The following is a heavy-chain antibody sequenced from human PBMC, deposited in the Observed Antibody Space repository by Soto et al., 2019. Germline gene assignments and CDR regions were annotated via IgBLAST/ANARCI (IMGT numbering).Heavy chain of an antibody. CDR2: IYSGGST. D-gene: IGHD3-16*01. CDR3: ARYPWAADY. J-gene: IGHJ4*02. V-gene: IGHV3-66*01. Sequence: EVQLVESGGGLVQPGGSLRLACAASGFTVSTKYMSWVRQAPGKGLEWVSVIYSGGSTFYEDSVRGRFTIARDNSKNTVNLQMNSLRAEDTAVYYCARYPWAADYWGQGTLVTVSS. CDR1: GFTVSTKY.